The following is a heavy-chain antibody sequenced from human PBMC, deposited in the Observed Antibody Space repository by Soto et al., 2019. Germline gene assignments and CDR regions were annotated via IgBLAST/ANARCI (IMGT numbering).Heavy chain of an antibody. Sequence: SETLSLTGAAYGGSFSGYYWSWIRQPPGKGLEWIGEINHSGSTNYNPSLKSRVTISVDTSKNQFSLKLSSVTAADTAVYYCARIPGTRYDYWGQGTLVTVSS. CDR3: ARIPGTRYDY. J-gene: IGHJ4*02. V-gene: IGHV4-34*01. CDR1: GGSFSGYY. CDR2: INHSGST. D-gene: IGHD1-1*01.